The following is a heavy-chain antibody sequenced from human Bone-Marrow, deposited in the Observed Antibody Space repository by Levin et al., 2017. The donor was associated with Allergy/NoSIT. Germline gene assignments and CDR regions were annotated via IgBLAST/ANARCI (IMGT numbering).Heavy chain of an antibody. CDR1: GYTFTSYD. Sequence: ASVKVSCKASGYTFTSYDINWVRQATGQGLEWMGWMNPNSGNTGYAQKFQGRVTMTRNTSISTAYMELSSLRSEDTAVYYCARVPTRITIFGVVTQGAFDIWGQGTMVTVSS. D-gene: IGHD3-3*01. J-gene: IGHJ3*02. V-gene: IGHV1-8*01. CDR2: MNPNSGNT. CDR3: ARVPTRITIFGVVTQGAFDI.